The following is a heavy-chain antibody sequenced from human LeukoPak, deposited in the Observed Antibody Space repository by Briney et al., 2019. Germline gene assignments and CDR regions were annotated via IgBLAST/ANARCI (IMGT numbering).Heavy chain of an antibody. J-gene: IGHJ4*02. V-gene: IGHV3-74*01. D-gene: IGHD5-18*01. CDR2: INSDGSST. CDR3: ASSSATTMVSH. CDR1: GLPFSSYW. Sequence: GGSLRLSCVASGLPFSSYWMHWVRQAPGKGLVWVSRINSDGSSTSYADSVKGRFTISRDNAKKTLYLQMNTLRAEDTAVYYCASSSATTMVSHWGQGTLVTVSS.